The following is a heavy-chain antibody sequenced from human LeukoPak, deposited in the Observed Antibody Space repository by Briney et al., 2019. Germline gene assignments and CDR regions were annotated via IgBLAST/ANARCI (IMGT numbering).Heavy chain of an antibody. CDR2: INHSGST. J-gene: IGHJ4*02. V-gene: IGHV4-34*01. Sequence: SETLSLTCAVYGGSFSGYYWSWIRQPPGKGLEWIGEINHSGSTNYNPSLKSRVTISVDTSENQFSLKLSSVTAADTAVYYCARAIHDYGGKRFDYWGQGTLVTVSS. CDR1: GGSFSGYY. CDR3: ARAIHDYGGKRFDY. D-gene: IGHD4-23*01.